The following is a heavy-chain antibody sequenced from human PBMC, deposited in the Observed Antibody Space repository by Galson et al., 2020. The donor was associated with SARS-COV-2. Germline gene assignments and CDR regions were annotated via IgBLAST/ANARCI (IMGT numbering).Heavy chain of an antibody. CDR1: GFTFSSYG. CDR2: IWYDGSNK. V-gene: IGHV3-33*01. J-gene: IGHJ4*02. CDR3: ARDGDYDYVWGTPD. D-gene: IGHD3-16*01. Sequence: SGFTFSSYGMHWVRQAPGKGLEWVAVIWYDGSNKYYADSVKGRFTISRDNSKNTLYLQMNSLRAEDTAVYYCARDGDYDYVWGTPDWGQGTLVTVSS.